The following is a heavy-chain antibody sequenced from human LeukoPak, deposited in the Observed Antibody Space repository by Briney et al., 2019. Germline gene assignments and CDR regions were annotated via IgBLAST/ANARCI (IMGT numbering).Heavy chain of an antibody. D-gene: IGHD6-19*01. CDR1: GYSFTCYW. CDR3: ARAGYSSGWYYWFDP. V-gene: IGHV5-51*01. J-gene: IGHJ5*02. CDR2: IYPGDSDT. Sequence: GESLQISRKGSGYSFTCYWIGWVRQMPGKGLEWMGIIYPGDSDTRYSPSFQGQVTISADKSISTAYLQWSSLKASDTAMYYCARAGYSSGWYYWFDPWGQGTLVTVSS.